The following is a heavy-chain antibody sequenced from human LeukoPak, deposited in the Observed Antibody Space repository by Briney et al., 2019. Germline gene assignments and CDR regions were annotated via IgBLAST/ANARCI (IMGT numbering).Heavy chain of an antibody. CDR3: ATNRQVLLPFES. J-gene: IGHJ4*02. V-gene: IGHV3-23*01. CDR2: IFPSGGEI. Sequence: GGSLRLSCAASGFTLSTFAMIWVRQPPGKGLEWVSSIFPSGGEIHYADSVRGRFTISRDNSKNTLSLQMNTLRAEDTAIYYCATNRQVLLPFESWGQGTLVTVSS. D-gene: IGHD2-8*02. CDR1: GFTLSTFA.